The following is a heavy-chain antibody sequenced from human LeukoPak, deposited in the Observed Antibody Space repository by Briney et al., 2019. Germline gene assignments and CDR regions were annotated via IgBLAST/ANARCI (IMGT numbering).Heavy chain of an antibody. D-gene: IGHD5-18*01. CDR1: GGSISSYY. Sequence: PSETLSLTCTVSGGSISSYYWSWIRQPPGKGLEWIGYIYYSGSTNYNPPLKSRVTISVDTSKNQFSLKLSSVTAADTAVYYCARHVDTVMVEDWGQGTLVTVSS. V-gene: IGHV4-59*08. CDR3: ARHVDTVMVED. CDR2: IYYSGST. J-gene: IGHJ4*02.